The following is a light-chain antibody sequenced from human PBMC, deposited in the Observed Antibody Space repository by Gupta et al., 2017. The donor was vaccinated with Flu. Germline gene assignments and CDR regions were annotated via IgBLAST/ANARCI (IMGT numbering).Light chain of an antibody. CDR3: QQRSNWPPET. Sequence: EIVFTQSPATLSLSPGERATLSCRASQSVSSYLAWYQQKPGQAPRLLIYDASNRATGIPARFSGSGSGTDFTLTISSREPEDFAVYYCQQRSNWPPETFGHGTKLDIK. J-gene: IGKJ3*01. CDR1: QSVSSY. CDR2: DAS. V-gene: IGKV3-11*01.